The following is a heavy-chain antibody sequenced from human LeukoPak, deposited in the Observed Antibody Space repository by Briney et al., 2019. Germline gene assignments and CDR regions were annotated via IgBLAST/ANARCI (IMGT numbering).Heavy chain of an antibody. Sequence: PGGSLRLSCAASGFTFSSYGMHWVRQAPGKGLEWVAFIRYDGTNKYYADSVKGRFTISRDNSKNTLYLQMNSLRAEDTAVYYCAKGGETSIDFWSGYDFDSWGQGTLVTVSS. CDR1: GFTFSSYG. J-gene: IGHJ4*02. CDR3: AKGGETSIDFWSGYDFDS. D-gene: IGHD3-3*01. CDR2: IRYDGTNK. V-gene: IGHV3-30*02.